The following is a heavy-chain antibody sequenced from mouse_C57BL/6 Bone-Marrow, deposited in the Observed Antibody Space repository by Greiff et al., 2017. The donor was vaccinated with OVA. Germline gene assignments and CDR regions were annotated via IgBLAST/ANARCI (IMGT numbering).Heavy chain of an antibody. CDR3: AREGSNYWYFDV. Sequence: VQLQQPGAELVKPGASVKLSCKASGYTFTSYWMQWVKQRPGQGLEWIGEIDPSDSYTNYNQKFKGKATLTVDTSSSTAYMQLSSLTSEYSAVYYCAREGSNYWYFDVWGTGTTVTVSS. V-gene: IGHV1-50*01. CDR1: GYTFTSYW. CDR2: IDPSDSYT. D-gene: IGHD1-1*01. J-gene: IGHJ1*03.